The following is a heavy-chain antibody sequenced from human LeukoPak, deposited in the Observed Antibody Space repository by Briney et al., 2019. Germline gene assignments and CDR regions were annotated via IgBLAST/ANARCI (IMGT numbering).Heavy chain of an antibody. CDR3: ARDYKYAFDN. CDR2: IGIDSGNT. CDR1: GFTLSDYS. J-gene: IGHJ4*02. D-gene: IGHD5-24*01. Sequence: GGSLRLSCAASGFTLSDYSMSWVRQAPGKGLEWISYIGIDSGNTIYADSVKGRFTISGDKAKNSLYLQMNSLRVEDTAVYYCARDYKYAFDNWGQGTLVTVSS. V-gene: IGHV3-11*06.